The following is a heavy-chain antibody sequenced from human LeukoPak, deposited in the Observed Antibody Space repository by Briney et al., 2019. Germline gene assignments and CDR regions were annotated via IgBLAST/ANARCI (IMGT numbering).Heavy chain of an antibody. D-gene: IGHD3-16*01. CDR2: LNPYSGAT. Sequence: ASVKVSCKTSGYTFTANYMQWVRQAPGQGLEWMGWLNPYSGATKYAQKFQGRVTMTRDTSINTAYLELSRLTSDDTAVYYCARDLEVEYDYVWGTSSSAFDIWGQGTMVTVSS. V-gene: IGHV1-2*02. CDR3: ARDLEVEYDYVWGTSSSAFDI. CDR1: GYTFTANY. J-gene: IGHJ3*02.